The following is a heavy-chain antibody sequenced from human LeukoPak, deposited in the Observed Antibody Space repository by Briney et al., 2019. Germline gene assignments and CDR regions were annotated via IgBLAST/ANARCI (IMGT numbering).Heavy chain of an antibody. CDR2: ISSSGSTI. D-gene: IGHD6-19*01. J-gene: IGHJ4*02. Sequence: GGSLRLSCAASGFTFSSYEMNWVRQAPGKGLEWVAYISSSGSTIYYADSVKGRFTISRDNAKNSLYLQMNSLRAEDTAVYYCARDGERAVDYWGQGTLVTVSS. CDR1: GFTFSSYE. V-gene: IGHV3-48*03. CDR3: ARDGERAVDY.